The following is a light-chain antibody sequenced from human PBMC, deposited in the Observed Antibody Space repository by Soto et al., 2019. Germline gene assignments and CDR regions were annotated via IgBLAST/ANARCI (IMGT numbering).Light chain of an antibody. Sequence: EIVLTQSPATLSLSPGERATLSCRASQSVYSNLAWYQQKPGQAPRLLIYDASNRATGIPARFSGSGSGTDFTLTISSLEPEDFAVYFCQQRIISLTFGGGTKVESK. J-gene: IGKJ4*01. V-gene: IGKV3-11*01. CDR3: QQRIISLT. CDR2: DAS. CDR1: QSVYSN.